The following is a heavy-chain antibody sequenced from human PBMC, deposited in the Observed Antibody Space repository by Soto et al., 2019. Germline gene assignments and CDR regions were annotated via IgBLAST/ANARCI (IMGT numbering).Heavy chain of an antibody. D-gene: IGHD3-10*01. CDR1: GYTFTSYG. Sequence: QVQLVQSGAEVKKPGASVKVSCKASGYTFTSYGISWVRQAPGQGLEWMGWISAYNGNTNYAQKLQGRVTMTTDTSTSTGYLELRSLRSDDTAVYYCARAGELRGPYYYYGMDVWGQGTTVTVSS. V-gene: IGHV1-18*01. CDR2: ISAYNGNT. J-gene: IGHJ6*02. CDR3: ARAGELRGPYYYYGMDV.